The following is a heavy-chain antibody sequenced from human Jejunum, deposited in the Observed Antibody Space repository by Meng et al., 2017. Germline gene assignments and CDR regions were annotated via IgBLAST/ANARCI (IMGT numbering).Heavy chain of an antibody. CDR2: VDWDDNK. J-gene: IGHJ4*02. Sequence: GPTLVKPTQTLTLTCTFSGFSLSTSGMRVSWIRQPPGKALEWLARVDWDDNKFYSTSLKTRPTISKDTSKNRVVLTMTNLDPVDTATYFCARMGGGLSFDYWGQGTLVTVSS. CDR1: GFSLSTSGMR. V-gene: IGHV2-70*04. D-gene: IGHD5-24*01. CDR3: ARMGGGLSFDY.